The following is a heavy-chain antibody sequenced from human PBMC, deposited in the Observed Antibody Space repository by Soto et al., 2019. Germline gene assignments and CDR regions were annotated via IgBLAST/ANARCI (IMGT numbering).Heavy chain of an antibody. V-gene: IGHV3-7*01. CDR3: ARVNGLRFLEWLSEFDY. Sequence: PGGSLRLSCAASGFTFSSYWMSWVRQAPGKGLEWVANIKQDGSEKYYVDSVKGRFTISRDNAKNSLYLQMNSLRAEDTVVYYCARVNGLRFLEWLSEFDYWGKGTLVTVPS. CDR2: IKQDGSEK. J-gene: IGHJ4*02. D-gene: IGHD3-3*01. CDR1: GFTFSSYW.